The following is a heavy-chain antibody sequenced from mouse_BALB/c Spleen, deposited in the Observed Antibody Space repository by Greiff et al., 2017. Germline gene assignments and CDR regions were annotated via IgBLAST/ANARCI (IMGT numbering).Heavy chain of an antibody. CDR1: GYTFTSYW. D-gene: IGHD1-1*01. CDR2: INPSTGYT. J-gene: IGHJ3*01. CDR3: AIYGSSYSAWFAY. V-gene: IGHV1-7*01. Sequence: VQLQQSGAELAKPGASVKMSCKASGYTFTSYWMHWVKQRPGQGLEWIGYINPSTGYTEYNQKFKDKATLTADKSSSTAYMQLSSLTSEDSAVYYCAIYGSSYSAWFAYWGQGTLVTVSA.